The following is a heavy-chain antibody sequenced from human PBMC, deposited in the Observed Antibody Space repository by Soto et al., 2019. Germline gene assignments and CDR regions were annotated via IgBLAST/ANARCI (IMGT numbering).Heavy chain of an antibody. CDR1: GGTFSSYT. V-gene: IGHV1-69*02. D-gene: IGHD3-10*01. CDR3: ATRVITMVRGVTLYYYYGMDV. Sequence: QVQLVQSGAEVKKPGSSVKVSCKASGGTFSSYTISWVRQAPGQGLEWMGRIIPILGIANYAQKFQGRVTITAEKSTSTAYMELSSLRSEDTAVYYCATRVITMVRGVTLYYYYGMDVWGQGTTVTVSS. CDR2: IIPILGIA. J-gene: IGHJ6*02.